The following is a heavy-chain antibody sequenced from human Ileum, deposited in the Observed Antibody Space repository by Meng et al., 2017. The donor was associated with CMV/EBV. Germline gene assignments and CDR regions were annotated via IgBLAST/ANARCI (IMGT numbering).Heavy chain of an antibody. CDR1: GGSISNYYYY. V-gene: IGHV4-39*01. J-gene: IGHJ4*02. CDR3: ARHWRGYCGSSSCSSNYFDY. D-gene: IGHD2-2*03. Sequence: SETLSLTCAVSGGSISNYYYYWVWIRQPPGKGLEWIGNVYYTGTAYYNPSLNSRVAISVDLSKNQFSLNLSSVTAADTAVYYCARHWRGYCGSSSCSSNYFDYWGQGNLVTVSS. CDR2: VYYTGTA.